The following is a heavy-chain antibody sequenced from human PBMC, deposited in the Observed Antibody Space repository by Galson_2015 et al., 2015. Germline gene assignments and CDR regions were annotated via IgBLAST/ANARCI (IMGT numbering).Heavy chain of an antibody. D-gene: IGHD6-19*01. V-gene: IGHV3-23*01. J-gene: IGHJ4*02. CDR3: LQGGWGTRFDA. CDR2: ISGSGLDWISSISGRGGAT. Sequence: SLRLSCAASGFTFSRSAMTWVRQAAGKGLEWVSSISGSGLDWISSISGRGGATYYADSVKGRFTISRDNSKNTLYLQVSSLRADDTAVYYCLQGGWGTRFDAWVQGTLVTVSS. CDR1: GFTFSRSA.